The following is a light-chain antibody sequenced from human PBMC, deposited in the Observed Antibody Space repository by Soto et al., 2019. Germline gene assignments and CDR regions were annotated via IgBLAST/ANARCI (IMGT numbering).Light chain of an antibody. Sequence: QSVLTQPPSVSGAPGQRVTISCTGSSSNIGAGYDVHWYQQLPGTAPKLLIYGNNNRPSGVPDRFSGSKSGTSASLAITGLLPEDEADYYCQSHDTSLSCSSVFGTGTKVTVL. V-gene: IGLV1-40*01. CDR3: QSHDTSLSCSSV. CDR1: SSNIGAGYD. CDR2: GNN. J-gene: IGLJ1*01.